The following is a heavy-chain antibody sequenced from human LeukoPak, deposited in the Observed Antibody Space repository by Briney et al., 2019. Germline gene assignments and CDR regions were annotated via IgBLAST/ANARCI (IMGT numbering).Heavy chain of an antibody. CDR3: ARTPFLFYDSSGYQVDY. V-gene: IGHV1-2*02. Sequence: ASVTVSFTSSGYTVTVYYMHWVRQAPGPGLELMGWINPNSGGTNYAQKFQGRVTMTRDTSISTAYMELSRLRSDDTAVYYCARTPFLFYDSSGYQVDYWGQGTLVTGSS. D-gene: IGHD3-22*01. CDR1: GYTVTVYY. J-gene: IGHJ4*02. CDR2: INPNSGGT.